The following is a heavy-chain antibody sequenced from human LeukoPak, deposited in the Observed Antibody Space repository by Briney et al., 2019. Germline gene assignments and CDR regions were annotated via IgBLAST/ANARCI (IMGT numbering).Heavy chain of an antibody. CDR1: GLTFSSHD. D-gene: IGHD6-19*01. J-gene: IGHJ3*02. CDR2: IGTLADT. V-gene: IGHV3-13*01. Sequence: GGSLRLSRAASGLTFSSHDMHWVRQVTGKGLEWVSAIGTLADTFYSDSVKGRFTISRENAKNSLYLQMNSLRAGDTAVYYCATGRSRAWSYAFDIWGRGTMVTVSS. CDR3: ATGRSRAWSYAFDI.